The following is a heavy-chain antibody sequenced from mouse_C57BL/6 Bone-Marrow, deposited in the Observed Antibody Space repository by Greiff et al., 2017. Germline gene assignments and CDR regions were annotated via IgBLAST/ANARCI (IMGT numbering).Heavy chain of an antibody. CDR3: TREYYGTAWFAY. V-gene: IGHV1-15*01. CDR2: IDPETGGT. D-gene: IGHD1-1*01. Sequence: QVQLQQSGAELVRPGASVTLSCKASGYTFTDYEMHWVKQTPVHGLEWIGAIDPETGGTAYNQKFKGKAILTADKSSSTAYMELRSLTSEDSAVYYCTREYYGTAWFAYWGQGTLVTVSA. J-gene: IGHJ3*01. CDR1: GYTFTDYE.